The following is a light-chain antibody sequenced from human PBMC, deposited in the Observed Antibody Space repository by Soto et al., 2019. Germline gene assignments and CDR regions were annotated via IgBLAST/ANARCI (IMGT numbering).Light chain of an antibody. V-gene: IGKV1-5*01. CDR3: QQYSDSSGA. CDR1: QSIGTW. J-gene: IGKJ1*01. Sequence: DIQVTQSPSTLSASVGDRVTITCGASQSIGTWLAWYQQKPGKAPKLLIFDASTLESGVPSRFSGSGSGTDFTLTISSVQPDDFATSYCQQYSDSSGAFGQGTSVEIK. CDR2: DAS.